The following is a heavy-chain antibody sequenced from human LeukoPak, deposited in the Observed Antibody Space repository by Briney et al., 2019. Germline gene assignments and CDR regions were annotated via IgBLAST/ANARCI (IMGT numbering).Heavy chain of an antibody. CDR2: ISSSSRYI. V-gene: IGHV3-21*01. Sequence: SGGSLRLSCAASGFTFISYSMNWVRQAPGKGLEWVSSISSSSRYIYYADSVKGRLTMSRDNAKNSLYLQMNSLRAEDTAVYYCARESITIFGVVFDWGQGTLVTVSS. J-gene: IGHJ4*02. D-gene: IGHD3-3*01. CDR3: ARESITIFGVVFD. CDR1: GFTFISYS.